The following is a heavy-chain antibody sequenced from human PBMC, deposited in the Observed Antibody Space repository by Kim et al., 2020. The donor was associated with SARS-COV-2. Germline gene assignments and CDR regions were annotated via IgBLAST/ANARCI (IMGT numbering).Heavy chain of an antibody. Sequence: GGSLRLSCAASGFTFSSYSMNWVRQAPGKGLEWVSSISSSSSYIYYADSVKGRFTISRDNAKNSLYLQMNSLRAEDTAVYYCARDRYMKTGTTLDYWGQGTLVTVSS. CDR1: GFTFSSYS. D-gene: IGHD1-7*01. V-gene: IGHV3-21*01. J-gene: IGHJ4*02. CDR3: ARDRYMKTGTTLDY. CDR2: ISSSSSYI.